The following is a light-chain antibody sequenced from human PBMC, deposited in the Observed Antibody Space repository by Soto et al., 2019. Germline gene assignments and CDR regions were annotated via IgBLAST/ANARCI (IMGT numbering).Light chain of an antibody. Sequence: VLKKSPGTLSLSKGERATLSCRASQIFSSTSLAWYQQKPGQAPRLLIYGASNRATCIPDRFSGGGSGTDFILTISRLEPEDFAVYYCQQYDSSPRTFCQGTKV. CDR1: QIFSSTS. V-gene: IGKV3-20*01. J-gene: IGKJ1*01. CDR3: QQYDSSPRT. CDR2: GAS.